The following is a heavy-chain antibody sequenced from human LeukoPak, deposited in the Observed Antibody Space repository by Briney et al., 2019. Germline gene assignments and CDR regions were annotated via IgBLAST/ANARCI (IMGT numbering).Heavy chain of an antibody. J-gene: IGHJ5*02. CDR2: ISSSSSYI. Sequence: GGSLRLSCAASGFTFSSYSMNWVRQAPGKGLEWVSSISSSSSYIYYADSVKGRFTTSRDNAKNSLYLQMNSLRAEDTAVYYCARASHRLAATTNWFDPWGQGTLVTVSS. D-gene: IGHD2-15*01. V-gene: IGHV3-21*01. CDR3: ARASHRLAATTNWFDP. CDR1: GFTFSSYS.